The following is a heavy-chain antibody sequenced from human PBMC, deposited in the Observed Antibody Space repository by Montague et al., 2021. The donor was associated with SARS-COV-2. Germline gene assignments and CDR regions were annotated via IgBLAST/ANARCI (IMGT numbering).Heavy chain of an antibody. V-gene: IGHV4-39*01. CDR3: ARLRQGEDHFDY. CDR2: VYYTGKT. J-gene: IGHJ4*02. Sequence: SETLSLTCNVTGATTNTGTHYWGWIRQPPGKVLEWIGSVYYTGKTYYNPSLKSRVTVSVDMSNNYFSLILTSVTAADTAVYYCARLRQGEDHFDYWGRGTLVTVSS. CDR1: GATTNTGTHY. D-gene: IGHD3-16*01.